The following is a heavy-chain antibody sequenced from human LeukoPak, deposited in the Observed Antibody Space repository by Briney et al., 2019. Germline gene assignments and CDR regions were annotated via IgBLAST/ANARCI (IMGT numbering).Heavy chain of an antibody. V-gene: IGHV1-58*02. CDR1: GFTFTSSA. CDR3: ARAGVWDYSDSSGYHNAAFDI. D-gene: IGHD3-22*01. J-gene: IGHJ3*02. Sequence: GASVKVSCKASGFTFTSSAMQWVRQARGQRLEWIGWIVVGSGSTNYAQKFQERVTITRDMSTSTAYMDLSRLRSDDTAVYYCARAGVWDYSDSSGYHNAAFDIWGQGTMVTVSS. CDR2: IVVGSGST.